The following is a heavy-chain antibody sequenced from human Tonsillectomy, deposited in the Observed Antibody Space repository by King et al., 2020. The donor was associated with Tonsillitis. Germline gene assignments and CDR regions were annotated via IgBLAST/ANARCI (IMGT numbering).Heavy chain of an antibody. J-gene: IGHJ4*02. CDR2: MSYDGSNK. D-gene: IGHD3-3*01. Sequence: VQLVESGGGVVQPGRSLRLSCAVSGFTFSSYAMHWVRQSPGKGPEWVAVMSYDGSNKYYADSVKGRFTISRDYSKNTLYLQMNSLRPEDTAVYYCARDEEYYDFWSGYYKVLDYWGQGSLVTVSS. V-gene: IGHV3-30-3*01. CDR3: ARDEEYYDFWSGYYKVLDY. CDR1: GFTFSSYA.